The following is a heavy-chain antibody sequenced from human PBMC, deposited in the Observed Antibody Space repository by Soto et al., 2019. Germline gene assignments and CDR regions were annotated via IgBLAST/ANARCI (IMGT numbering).Heavy chain of an antibody. D-gene: IGHD3-10*01. V-gene: IGHV4-31*03. Sequence: HVQLQESGPGLVKPTQSLSLTCTVSGGSISSGAHYWSWIRQLPGKGLEWIGNIYYSGSNYYSPSLKSRGTASVDTSNNQSSLNLSSVTAADTAIYYCARDRYGVPRGDYFDSWGQGILVTVSS. CDR1: GGSISSGAHY. CDR3: ARDRYGVPRGDYFDS. J-gene: IGHJ4*02. CDR2: IYYSGSN.